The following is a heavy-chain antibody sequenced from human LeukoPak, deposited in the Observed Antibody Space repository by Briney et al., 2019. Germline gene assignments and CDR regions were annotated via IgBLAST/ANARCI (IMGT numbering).Heavy chain of an antibody. J-gene: IGHJ4*02. CDR1: QFTFSYYW. CDR2: IKQDESEK. D-gene: IGHD3-22*01. V-gene: IGHV3-7*01. Sequence: GGSLRLSCTASQFTFSYYWMSWVRQGPGKGLEWVANIKQDESEKYYVDSVKGRFTISRDNAKKSLYLQMNSLRAEDTAVYYCARVAGVIGSSRFENRGAGTLVTVSS. CDR3: ARVAGVIGSSRFEN.